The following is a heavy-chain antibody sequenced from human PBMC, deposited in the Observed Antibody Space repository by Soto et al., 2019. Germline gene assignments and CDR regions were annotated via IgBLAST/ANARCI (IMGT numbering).Heavy chain of an antibody. J-gene: IGHJ6*02. D-gene: IGHD3-10*01. CDR2: IIPIFGTA. CDR1: GGTFSSYA. V-gene: IGHV1-69*12. CDR3: ARGVWFGELLNYYYYGMDV. Sequence: QVQLVQSGAEVKKPGSSVKVSCKASGGTFSSYAISWVRQAPGQGLEWMGGIIPIFGTANYAQKFQGRVTITADESTSTAYMVLSSLRSEDTAVYYCARGVWFGELLNYYYYGMDVWGQGTTVTVSS.